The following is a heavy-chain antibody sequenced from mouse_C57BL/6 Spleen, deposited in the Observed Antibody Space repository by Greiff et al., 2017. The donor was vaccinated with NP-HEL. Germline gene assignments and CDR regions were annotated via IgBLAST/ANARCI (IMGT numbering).Heavy chain of an antibody. D-gene: IGHD4-1*01. V-gene: IGHV1-54*01. CDR3: ARGGLTGTSGGFDY. CDR1: GYAFTNYL. CDR2: INPGSGGT. Sequence: VKLMEPGAELVRPGTSVKVSCKASGYAFTNYLIEWVKQRPGQGLEWIGVINPGSGGTNYNEKFKGKATLTADKSSSTAYMQLSSLTSEDSAVYFCARGGLTGTSGGFDYWGQGTTLTVSS. J-gene: IGHJ2*01.